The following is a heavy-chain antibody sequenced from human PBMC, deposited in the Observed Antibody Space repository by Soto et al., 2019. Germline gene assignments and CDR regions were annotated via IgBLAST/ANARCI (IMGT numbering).Heavy chain of an antibody. CDR1: GGSISSYY. Sequence: PSETLSLTCTVSGGSISSYYWSWIRQPPGKALEWIGEIYHSVSTNYNPSLKSRVTISVDTSKKQFSLKLSSVTAADTAVYYCARVSAIFGVVKFYYYGMDVWGQGTTVTFSS. CDR3: ARVSAIFGVVKFYYYGMDV. J-gene: IGHJ6*02. V-gene: IGHV4-59*12. CDR2: IYHSVST. D-gene: IGHD3-3*01.